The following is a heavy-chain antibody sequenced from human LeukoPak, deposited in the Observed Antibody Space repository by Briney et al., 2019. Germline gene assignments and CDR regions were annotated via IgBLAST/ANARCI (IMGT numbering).Heavy chain of an antibody. CDR3: ARRPFIVGATAFDY. V-gene: IGHV4-30-2*01. J-gene: IGHJ4*02. CDR1: GGSISSGGYS. Sequence: PSQTLSLTCAVSGGSISSGGYSWSWIRQPPGKGLEWIGYIYHSGSTYYNPSLKSRVTISVDASKNQFSLKLSSVTAADTAVYYCARRPFIVGATAFDYWGQGTLVTVSS. D-gene: IGHD1-26*01. CDR2: IYHSGST.